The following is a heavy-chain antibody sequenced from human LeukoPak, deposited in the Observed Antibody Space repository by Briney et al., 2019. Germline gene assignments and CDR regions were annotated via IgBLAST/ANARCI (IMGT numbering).Heavy chain of an antibody. CDR1: GYTFTGYD. J-gene: IGHJ4*02. CDR2: INPNSGGT. CDR3: AKDTRNDDYFDY. Sequence: ASVKVSCKASGYTFTGYDMHWVRQAPGQGREWMGWINPNSGGTNYAQKFQGRVAMTRDTSISTAYMELRSLRSHDTAVYYCAKDTRNDDYFDYWGQGTLVTVSS. D-gene: IGHD1-1*01. V-gene: IGHV1-2*02.